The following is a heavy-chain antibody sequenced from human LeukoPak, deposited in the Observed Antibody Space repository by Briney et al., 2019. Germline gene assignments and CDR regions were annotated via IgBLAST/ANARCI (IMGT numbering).Heavy chain of an antibody. Sequence: GGSLRLSCAASGFTFSSYEMNWVRQAPGKGLEWVSYISSSGSTIYYADSVKGRFTISRDNAKNSLYLQMNSLRAEDTAVYYCARESILTGYLDYWGQGTLVTVSS. CDR2: ISSSGSTI. CDR3: ARESILTGYLDY. CDR1: GFTFSSYE. D-gene: IGHD3-9*01. J-gene: IGHJ4*02. V-gene: IGHV3-48*03.